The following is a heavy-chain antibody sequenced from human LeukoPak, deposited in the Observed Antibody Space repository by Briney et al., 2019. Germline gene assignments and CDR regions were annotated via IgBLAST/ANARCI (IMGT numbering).Heavy chain of an antibody. Sequence: PSETLSLTCAVYGGSFRAYYWNWIRQPPGKGLEWIGEINHSGSTNYNPSLKSRVTISTDTSKNQFSLKLSSVTAADTGVYYCARGPYYYESSGYLSYYYYYMDVWDKGTMVTVSS. J-gene: IGHJ6*03. V-gene: IGHV4-34*01. CDR2: INHSGST. D-gene: IGHD3-22*01. CDR3: ARGPYYYESSGYLSYYYYYMDV. CDR1: GGSFRAYY.